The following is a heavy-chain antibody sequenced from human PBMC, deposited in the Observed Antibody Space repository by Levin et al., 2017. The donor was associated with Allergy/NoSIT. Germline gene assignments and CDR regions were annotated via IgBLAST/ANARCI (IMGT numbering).Heavy chain of an antibody. J-gene: IGHJ4*02. CDR3: ARSCSESSSWYKGYLDY. CDR2: FYYSGTT. V-gene: IGHV4-30-4*01. CDR1: GGSIFDGNYY. Sequence: SETLSLTCTVSGGSIFDGNYYWTWIRQPPGKGLEWIGYFYYSGTTYYSPSLKSRLTMSVDTSNNQFSLNLTSVTAADTAVYYCARSCSESSSWYKGYLDYWGQGTLVAVSS. D-gene: IGHD6-13*01.